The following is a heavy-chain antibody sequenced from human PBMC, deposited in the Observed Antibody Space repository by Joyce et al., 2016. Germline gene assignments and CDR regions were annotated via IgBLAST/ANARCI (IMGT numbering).Heavy chain of an antibody. CDR1: GFTFTYYA. Sequence: QEQLVESGGGVVQPGRSLRLSCAASGFTFTYYAMHWVRQTPGKGREWVAGISSEGRNKYYAVSVKGRFTISRDNSKNTLYLQMNSLRPEDTALFHCARDNGTPGGGLDVWDQGTTVIVSS. D-gene: IGHD2-8*01. V-gene: IGHV3-30*04. J-gene: IGHJ6*02. CDR2: ISSEGRNK. CDR3: ARDNGTPGGGLDV.